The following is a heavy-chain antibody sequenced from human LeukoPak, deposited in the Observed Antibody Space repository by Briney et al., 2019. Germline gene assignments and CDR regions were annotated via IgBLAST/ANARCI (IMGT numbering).Heavy chain of an antibody. CDR2: IWYDGSYE. CDR3: ARAWGGYDSSFDY. J-gene: IGHJ4*02. CDR1: GFTFSNYG. V-gene: IGHV3-33*01. D-gene: IGHD5-12*01. Sequence: PGRSLRLSCAASGFTFSNYGMHWVRQAPGKGLAWVAVIWYDGSYEYYVDSVKGRFTISRDNSKNTVYLQMNSLRAEDTAVYYCARAWGGYDSSFDYWGQGTLVTVSS.